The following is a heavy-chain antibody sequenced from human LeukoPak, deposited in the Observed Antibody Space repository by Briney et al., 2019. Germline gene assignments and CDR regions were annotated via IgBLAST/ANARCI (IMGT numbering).Heavy chain of an antibody. Sequence: SETLSLTCTVAGGSINNYYWSWIRQPAGKGLEWIGRIYTRGSTNYNPSLKSRVTMSVDTSKNQFSLKLSSVTTADTAVYYCARGRYCSADICSGGDAFDIWGQGTMVSVSS. V-gene: IGHV4-4*07. CDR1: GGSINNYY. CDR3: ARGRYCSADICSGGDAFDI. J-gene: IGHJ3*02. CDR2: IYTRGST. D-gene: IGHD2-15*01.